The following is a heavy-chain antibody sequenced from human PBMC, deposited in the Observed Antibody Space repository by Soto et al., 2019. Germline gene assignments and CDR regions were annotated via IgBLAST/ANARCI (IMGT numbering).Heavy chain of an antibody. CDR1: GFTFSSYA. J-gene: IGHJ6*02. CDR3: AKGGGYCSSTSCSHHGMDV. Sequence: EVQLLESGGGLVQPGGSLRLSCAASGFTFSSYAMSWVRQAPGKGLEWVSASSGSGGSTYYADSVKGRFTISRDNSKNTLDLQMNSLRAEDTAVYYCAKGGGYCSSTSCSHHGMDVWGQGTTVTVSS. D-gene: IGHD2-2*01. V-gene: IGHV3-23*01. CDR2: SSGSGGST.